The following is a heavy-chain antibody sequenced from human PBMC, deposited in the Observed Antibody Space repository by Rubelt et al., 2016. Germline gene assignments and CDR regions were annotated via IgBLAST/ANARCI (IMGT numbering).Heavy chain of an antibody. J-gene: IGHJ3*02. V-gene: IGHV3-53*01. Sequence: EVHLVESGGGLIQPGGSLRLSCAASGFTVSTNYMSWVRQAPGKGLEWVSVLYSGGSTYYGDAVKGRCSIPRDNSKNTLYLQMNSLRAEDSAVYYCAREVKAAYAFDIWGQGTMVTVSS. D-gene: IGHD6-13*01. CDR1: GFTVSTNY. CDR2: LYSGGST. CDR3: AREVKAAYAFDI.